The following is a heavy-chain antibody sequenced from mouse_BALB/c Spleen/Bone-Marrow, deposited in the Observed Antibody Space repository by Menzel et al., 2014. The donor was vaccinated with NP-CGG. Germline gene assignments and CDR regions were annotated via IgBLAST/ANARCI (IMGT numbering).Heavy chain of an antibody. J-gene: IGHJ3*01. CDR2: ISGGGGYT. CDR1: GFTFSNYG. CDR3: ARHAYYDQTEVSFVY. V-gene: IGHV5-9-2*01. Sequence: DVKLVESGGGLVKSGGSLKLSCAASGFTFSNYGMSWVRQTPEKRLEWVATISGGGGYTFYSDSVKGRFTISRDNAKNNLYLQLSSPRSEDTALYYCARHAYYDQTEVSFVYWGQGTLVTVSA. D-gene: IGHD2-4*01.